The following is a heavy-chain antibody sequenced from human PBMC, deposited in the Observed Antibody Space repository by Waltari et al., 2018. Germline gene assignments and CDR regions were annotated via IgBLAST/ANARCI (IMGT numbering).Heavy chain of an antibody. V-gene: IGHV3-7*02. J-gene: IGHJ4*02. CDR1: GITIISYW. Sequence: QLVASGGGLVQTGGSLRLSCVASGITIISYWMIWVRQDPGKGLEGVANINEDGNEKYYGESVKGRFTVSRDNAKNSLYLQMNSLRDEDTAVYYCARNHGQSSNDVYFDYWGQGTLVTVSS. CDR2: INEDGNEK. CDR3: ARNHGQSSNDVYFDY. D-gene: IGHD2-2*01.